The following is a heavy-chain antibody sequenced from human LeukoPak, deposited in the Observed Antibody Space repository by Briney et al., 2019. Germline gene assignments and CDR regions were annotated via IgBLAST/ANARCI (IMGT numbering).Heavy chain of an antibody. V-gene: IGHV4-34*01. CDR3: AGAYSSSWYRPRNAFDY. CDR2: INHSGST. CDR1: GGSFSGYY. J-gene: IGHJ4*02. Sequence: SETLSLTCAVYGGSFSGYYWSWIRRPPGKGLEWIGEINHSGSTNYNPSLKSRVTISVDTSKNQFSLKLSSVTAADTAVYYCAGAYSSSWYRPRNAFDYWGQGTLVTVSS. D-gene: IGHD6-13*01.